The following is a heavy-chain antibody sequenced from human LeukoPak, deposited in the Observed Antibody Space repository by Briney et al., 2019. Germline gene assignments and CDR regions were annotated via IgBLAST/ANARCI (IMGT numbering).Heavy chain of an antibody. J-gene: IGHJ4*02. CDR3: ARGGHIVVVPAAIQIDAYYFDY. CDR1: GFTFSSYW. V-gene: IGHV3-7*03. CDR2: INHNGNVN. Sequence: GGSLRLSCAASGFTFSSYWMNWARQAPGKGLEWVASINHNGNVNYYVDSVKGRFTISRDNAKNSLYLQMSNLRAEDTAVYYCARGGHIVVVPAAIQIDAYYFDYWGQGTLVTVSS. D-gene: IGHD2-2*02.